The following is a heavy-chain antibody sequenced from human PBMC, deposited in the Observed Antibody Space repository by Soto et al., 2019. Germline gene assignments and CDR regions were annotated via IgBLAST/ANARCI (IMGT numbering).Heavy chain of an antibody. CDR2: VFYTGSP. D-gene: IGHD3-16*01. Sequence: SVTLWLTCTVSGASINSNVHYWGWVRQSPGKGLEWIASVFYTGSPYHNPSLESRVSISVDTSDNQFSLKVTSVTAADTGIYDGARHPFGGYAFDYWGQGTLVTVFS. V-gene: IGHV4-39*01. CDR3: ARHPFGGYAFDY. CDR1: GASINSNVHY. J-gene: IGHJ4*02.